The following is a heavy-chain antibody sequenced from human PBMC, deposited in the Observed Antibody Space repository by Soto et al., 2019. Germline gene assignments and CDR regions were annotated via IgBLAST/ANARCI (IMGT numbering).Heavy chain of an antibody. CDR2: IYYSGST. CDR1: GGSISRGGYY. D-gene: IGHD3-10*01. J-gene: IGHJ4*03. V-gene: IGHV4-31*03. Sequence: SETLSLTCTVSGGSISRGGYYWSWTRQHPGKGLEWIGYIYYSGSTYYNPSLKSRVTISVDTSKNQFSLKLSSVTAADTAVYYCARNGLWFGGRGFYFDYWGQGTTVTVSS. CDR3: ARNGLWFGGRGFYFDY.